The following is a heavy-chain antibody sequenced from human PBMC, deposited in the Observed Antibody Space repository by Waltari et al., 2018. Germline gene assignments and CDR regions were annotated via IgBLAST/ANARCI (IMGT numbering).Heavy chain of an antibody. CDR1: GYTFTSYD. D-gene: IGHD3-10*01. J-gene: IGHJ5*02. CDR2: MNPNSGNT. V-gene: IGHV1-8*03. CDR3: ARRGRLWFGELWNWFDP. Sequence: QVQLVQSGAEVKKPGASVKVSCKASGYTFTSYDINWVRQATGQGLEWMGWMNPNSGNTGYAQKFHGRVTITRNTSISTAYMELSSLRSEDTAVYYCARRGRLWFGELWNWFDPWGQGTLVTVSS.